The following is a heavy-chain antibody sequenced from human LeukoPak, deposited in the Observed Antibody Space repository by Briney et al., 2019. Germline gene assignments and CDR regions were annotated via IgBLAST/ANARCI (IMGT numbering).Heavy chain of an antibody. CDR3: ARGSYFDY. Sequence: SETLSLTCTASGYSISSGYYWGWIRQPPGKGLEWIGSIYHSGSTYYQSGSTYYNPSLKSRVTISVDTSKNQFSLKLSSVTAADTAVYYCARGSYFDYWGQGTLVTVSS. J-gene: IGHJ4*02. CDR2: IYHSGSTYYQSGST. CDR1: GYSISSGYY. V-gene: IGHV4-39*07.